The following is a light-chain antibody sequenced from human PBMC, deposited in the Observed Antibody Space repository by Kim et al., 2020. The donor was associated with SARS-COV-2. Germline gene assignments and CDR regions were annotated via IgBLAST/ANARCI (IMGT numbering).Light chain of an antibody. Sequence: DIQMTQSPSTLSASVGDRVTITCRASQSINSWLAWYQQKPGKAPKFLIYDASSLESGVPPRFSGSGTGTEFTLTISSLQPDDFATYYCHQYDTYPAFGKGTKVDIK. CDR1: QSINSW. J-gene: IGKJ1*01. CDR2: DAS. V-gene: IGKV1-5*01. CDR3: HQYDTYPA.